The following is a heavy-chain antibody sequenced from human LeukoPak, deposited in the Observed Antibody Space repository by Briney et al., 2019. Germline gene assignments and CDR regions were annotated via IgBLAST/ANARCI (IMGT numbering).Heavy chain of an antibody. D-gene: IGHD2-15*01. V-gene: IGHV3-30*02. CDR3: AKRDVVGYCSGGNCYPFDY. CDR2: IRYDGSNK. CDR1: GFTFSSYG. Sequence: GGSLRLSCAASGFTFSSYGMHRVRQAPGKGLEWVAFIRYDGSNKYYADSVKGRFTISRDNSKNTLYLQMNSLRAEDTAVYYCAKRDVVGYCSGGNCYPFDYWGQGTLVTVSS. J-gene: IGHJ4*02.